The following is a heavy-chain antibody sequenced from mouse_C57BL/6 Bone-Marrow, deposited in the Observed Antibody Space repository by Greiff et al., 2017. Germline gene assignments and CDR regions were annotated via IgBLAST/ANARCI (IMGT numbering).Heavy chain of an antibody. V-gene: IGHV5-16*01. J-gene: IGHJ4*01. CDR3: ARDRFPYAMDY. CDR2: INYDGSST. CDR1: GFTFSDYY. Sequence: EVKLMESEGGLVQPGSSMTLSCTASGFTFSDYYMAWVRQVPEKGLEWVANINYDGSSTYYLDTLKSRFIISRENAKNILYLQRSSLKSEDTATYYCARDRFPYAMDYWGQGTSVTVSS.